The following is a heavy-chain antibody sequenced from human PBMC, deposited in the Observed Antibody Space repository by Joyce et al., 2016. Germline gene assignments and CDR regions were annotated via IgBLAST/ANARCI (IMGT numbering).Heavy chain of an antibody. CDR3: ARVGYSSSWYFFDY. D-gene: IGHD6-13*01. CDR1: GDSVSSNSAA. Sequence: QVQLQQSGPGLVKPSQTLSLTCVISGDSVSSNSAAWNWIRQSPSRGLEWLGRTYYRSKWYNDYAMSVKSRISINPDTSKNQFSLQLNSVTPEDTAVYFCARVGYSSSWYFFDYWGQGTLVTVSS. CDR2: TYYRSKWYN. V-gene: IGHV6-1*01. J-gene: IGHJ4*02.